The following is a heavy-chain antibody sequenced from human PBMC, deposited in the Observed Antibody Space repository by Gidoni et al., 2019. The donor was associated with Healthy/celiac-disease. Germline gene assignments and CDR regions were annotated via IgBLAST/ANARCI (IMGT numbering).Heavy chain of an antibody. Sequence: EVQLVHSGAEVKKPGTTRKISCKGAGYSFTSYWNGWVLQMPGKGLEWMGIIHPGDSDTRYSPSFQVQFTISAVKSISTAYLQWSSLKASDTAMYSCARATDIVVVPAATSFDYWVQGTLVTVSS. V-gene: IGHV5-51*01. CDR3: ARATDIVVVPAATSFDY. CDR2: IHPGDSDT. D-gene: IGHD2-2*01. J-gene: IGHJ4*02. CDR1: GYSFTSYW.